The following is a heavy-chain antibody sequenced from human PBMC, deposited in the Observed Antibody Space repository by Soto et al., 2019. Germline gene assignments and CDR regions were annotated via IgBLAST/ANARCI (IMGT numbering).Heavy chain of an antibody. Sequence: PGGSLRLSCAASGFTFSSYAISWVRQAPGKGLEWVSAISGSGGSTYYADSVKGRFTISRDNSKNTLYLQMNSLRAEDTAVYYCAKAGRVGGTFDPWGQGTLVTVSS. D-gene: IGHD1-26*01. V-gene: IGHV3-23*01. CDR2: ISGSGGST. CDR3: AKAGRVGGTFDP. J-gene: IGHJ5*02. CDR1: GFTFSSYA.